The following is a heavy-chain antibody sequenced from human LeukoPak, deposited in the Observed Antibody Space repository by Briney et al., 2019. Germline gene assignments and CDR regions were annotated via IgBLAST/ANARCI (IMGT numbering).Heavy chain of an antibody. V-gene: IGHV4-59*01. CDR3: ARAPLGYCSSTSCFPNLFYP. Sequence: SETLSLTCTVSGGSISSYYWSWVRQPPGKGLEWVGYIYYSGSTNYNPSLMRRGTISVDTTKNQISLKLSSVTAADTAVYYCARAPLGYCSSTSCFPNLFYPWGQGTLVTVSS. D-gene: IGHD2-2*01. J-gene: IGHJ5*02. CDR1: GGSISSYY. CDR2: IYYSGST.